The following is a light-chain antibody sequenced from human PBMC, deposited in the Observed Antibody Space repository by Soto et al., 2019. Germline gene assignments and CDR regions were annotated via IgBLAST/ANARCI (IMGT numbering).Light chain of an antibody. V-gene: IGLV1-40*01. CDR1: SSNIGAGYD. CDR3: LSFDSRLSVV. CDR2: GNT. Sequence: QSVLTQPPSVSGAPGQRVTISCTGRSSNIGAGYDVHWYQQLPGRAPKLLIYGNTNRPSGVPDRFSGSKSGTSASLAITGLKAEDEAAYYCLSFDSRLSVVFGGGTKVTVL. J-gene: IGLJ2*01.